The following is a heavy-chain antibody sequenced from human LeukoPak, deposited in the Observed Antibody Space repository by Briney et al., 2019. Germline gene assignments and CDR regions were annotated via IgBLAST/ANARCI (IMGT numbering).Heavy chain of an antibody. CDR1: GYTFTSYY. CDR3: ARGPGEGGSSGYYFGKPEDPAEYYFDY. J-gene: IGHJ4*02. Sequence: ASVTVSCKTSGYTFTSYYIHWVRQAPGQGLEWMGIINPSGGRTSYAQMFQGRVTMTRDMSTSTLYMELSSLRSEDTAVYYCARGPGEGGSSGYYFGKPEDPAEYYFDYWGQGTLVTVSS. CDR2: INPSGGRT. D-gene: IGHD3-22*01. V-gene: IGHV1-46*01.